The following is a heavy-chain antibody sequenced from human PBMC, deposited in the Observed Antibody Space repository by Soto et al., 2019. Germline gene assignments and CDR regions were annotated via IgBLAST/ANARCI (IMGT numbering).Heavy chain of an antibody. D-gene: IGHD2-2*01. CDR3: ASPLGVVPAAHYGMDV. J-gene: IGHJ6*02. Sequence: QVQLVQSGAEVQKPGSSVKVSCKASGGTFSSYAISWVRQAPGQGLEWMGGIIPIFGTANYAQKFQGRVTITADESTSTAYMELSSLRSEDTAVYYCASPLGVVPAAHYGMDVWGQGTTVTVSS. V-gene: IGHV1-69*01. CDR1: GGTFSSYA. CDR2: IIPIFGTA.